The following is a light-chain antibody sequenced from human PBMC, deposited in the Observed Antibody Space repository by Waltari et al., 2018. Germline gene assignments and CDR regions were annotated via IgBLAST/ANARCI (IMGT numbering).Light chain of an antibody. Sequence: SSVLTQAPSVSVAPGQTAPVTCGGDNIGSRSVHWYQQKPGRAPVLVVYLDSDGPSGIPERFSGSKSGNAATVTISRVEAGDEADYYCHVWDANTVMFGGGTKLTVL. V-gene: IGLV3-21*02. CDR2: LDS. CDR1: NIGSRS. CDR3: HVWDANTVM. J-gene: IGLJ3*02.